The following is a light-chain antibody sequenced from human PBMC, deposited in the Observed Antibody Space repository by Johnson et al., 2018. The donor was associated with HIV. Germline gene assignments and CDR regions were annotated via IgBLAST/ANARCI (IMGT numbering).Light chain of an antibody. CDR3: GTWDSSLSAGGV. Sequence: QSVLTQPPSVSAAPGQKVTIPCSGSSSNIGNNFISWYQQLPGSAPKLLIYDNNKRPSVIPDRFSGSKSGTSATLGITGIQTGDEADYYCGTWDSSLSAGGVFGTGTKVTVL. CDR2: DNN. J-gene: IGLJ1*01. V-gene: IGLV1-51*01. CDR1: SSNIGNNF.